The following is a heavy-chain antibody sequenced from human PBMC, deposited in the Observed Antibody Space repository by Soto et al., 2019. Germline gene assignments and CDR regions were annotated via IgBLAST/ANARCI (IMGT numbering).Heavy chain of an antibody. Sequence: ASVKVSCKASGYTFTSYGISWVRQAPGQGLEWMGWISAYNGNTNYAQKLQGRVTMTTDTSTSTAYMELRSLRSDDTAVYYRARRVCSTSCYNNWFDPWGQGTLVTVSS. CDR2: ISAYNGNT. J-gene: IGHJ5*02. CDR1: GYTFTSYG. D-gene: IGHD2-2*02. V-gene: IGHV1-18*04. CDR3: ARRVCSTSCYNNWFDP.